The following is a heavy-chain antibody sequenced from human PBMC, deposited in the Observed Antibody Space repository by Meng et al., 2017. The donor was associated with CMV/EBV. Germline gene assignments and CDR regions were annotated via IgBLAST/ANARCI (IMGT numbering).Heavy chain of an antibody. D-gene: IGHD1-26*01. J-gene: IGHJ5*02. CDR1: GGSFRGYY. Sequence: QGQLKQWGAGLLRPSETLSLTCAVYGGSFRGYYWSWIRQPPGKGLEWIGEINHSGSTNYNPSLKSRVTISVDTSKNQFSLKLSSVTAADTAVYYCARGVGGWFDPWGQGTLVTVSS. CDR2: INHSGST. V-gene: IGHV4-34*01. CDR3: ARGVGGWFDP.